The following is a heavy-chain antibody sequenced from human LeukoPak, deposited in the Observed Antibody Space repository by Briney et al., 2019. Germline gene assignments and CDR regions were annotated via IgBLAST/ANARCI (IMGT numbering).Heavy chain of an antibody. V-gene: IGHV4-30-2*01. CDR2: IYHSGST. CDR1: GGSISSGGYY. J-gene: IGHJ4*02. D-gene: IGHD2-21*01. Sequence: SQTLSLTCTVSGGSISSGGYYWSWIRQPPGKGLEGIGYIYHSGSTYYNPSLKSRVTISVDRSKNQFSLKLSSVTAADTAVYYCARDKDCGGDCYYFDYWGQGTLVTVSS. CDR3: ARDKDCGGDCYYFDY.